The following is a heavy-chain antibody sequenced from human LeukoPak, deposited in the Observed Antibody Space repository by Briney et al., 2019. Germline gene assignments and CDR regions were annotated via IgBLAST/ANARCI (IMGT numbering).Heavy chain of an antibody. CDR3: ARGPVLPYSSGYYFP. CDR1: GGSISSYY. V-gene: IGHV4-4*07. J-gene: IGHJ5*02. CDR2: IYTSGST. Sequence: PSETLSLTCTVSGGSISSYYWSWIRQLAGKGLEWIGRIYTSGSTNYNPSLKSRVTMSVDTSKNQFSLKLSSVTAADTAVYYCARGPVLPYSSGYYFPWGQGTLVTVSS. D-gene: IGHD3-22*01.